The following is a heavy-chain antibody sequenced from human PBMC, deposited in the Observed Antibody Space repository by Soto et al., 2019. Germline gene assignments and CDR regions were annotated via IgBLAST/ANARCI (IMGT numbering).Heavy chain of an antibody. CDR3: ARAAGRTPLDY. CDR2: IYKNGNA. J-gene: IGHJ4*02. V-gene: IGHV4-31*03. CDR1: GAPMTSDGYY. Sequence: VQLQESGPGLVRPSQTLSLTCTVSGAPMTSDGYYWRWIRQHPGKGLEWIGYIYKNGNAYYNPSLSSRPTISVDTSKNQFSLNLSSVTAADTAVYYCARAAGRTPLDYWGQGTQVTVSS. D-gene: IGHD6-25*01.